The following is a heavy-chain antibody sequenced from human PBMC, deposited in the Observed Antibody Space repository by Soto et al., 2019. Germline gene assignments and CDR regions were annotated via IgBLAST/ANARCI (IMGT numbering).Heavy chain of an antibody. Sequence: PSETLSLTCTVSGGSISSYYWSWIRQPPGKGLEWIGYIYYSGSTNYNPSLKSRVTISVDTSKNHFSLKLSSVTAADTAVYYCARQLTFGYNYGYYFDYWGQGNLVTVS. CDR3: ARQLTFGYNYGYYFDY. D-gene: IGHD5-18*01. V-gene: IGHV4-59*08. CDR2: IYYSGST. CDR1: GGSISSYY. J-gene: IGHJ4*02.